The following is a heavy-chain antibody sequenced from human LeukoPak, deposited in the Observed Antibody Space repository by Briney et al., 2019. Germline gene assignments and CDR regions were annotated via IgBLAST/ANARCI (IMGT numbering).Heavy chain of an antibody. Sequence: SGTLSLTCTVSGGSISSYYWNWIRQPAGKGLEWIGRITTSGSTNSNPSLQSRLTMSVDTSKNHFSLKLSSVTAADTAVYYCARDWGSSTRYDAFDIWGQGTIVSVSS. D-gene: IGHD3-16*01. V-gene: IGHV4-4*07. CDR3: ARDWGSSTRYDAFDI. CDR1: GGSISSYY. CDR2: ITTSGST. J-gene: IGHJ3*02.